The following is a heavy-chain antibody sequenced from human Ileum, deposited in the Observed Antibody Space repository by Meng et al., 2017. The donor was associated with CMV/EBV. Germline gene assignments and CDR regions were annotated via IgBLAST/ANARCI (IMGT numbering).Heavy chain of an antibody. V-gene: IGHV3-15*01. Sequence: GESLKISCAASGFTFSNAWMSWVRQAPGKGLEWVGRIKSKTDGGTTDYAAPVKGRFTISRDDSKNTLYLQMNSLKTEDTAVYYCARVGVVPAATHFDPWGQGTLVTVSS. CDR3: ARVGVVPAATHFDP. J-gene: IGHJ5*02. D-gene: IGHD2-2*01. CDR2: IKSKTDGGTT. CDR1: GFTFSNAW.